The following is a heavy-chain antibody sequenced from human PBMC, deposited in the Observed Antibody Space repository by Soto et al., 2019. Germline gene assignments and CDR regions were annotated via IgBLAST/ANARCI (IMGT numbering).Heavy chain of an antibody. CDR1: GFTFGDYA. V-gene: IGHV3-49*03. CDR2: IRSKAYGGTT. D-gene: IGHD3-10*01. J-gene: IGHJ4*02. Sequence: GGSLRLSCTASGFTFGDYAMSWFRQAPGKGLEWVGFIRSKAYGGTTEYAASVKGRFTISRDDSKSIAYLQMNSLKTEDTAVYYCTRETYYSGPGRYYNDLTVDDYWGQGTLVTVSS. CDR3: TRETYYSGPGRYYNDLTVDDY.